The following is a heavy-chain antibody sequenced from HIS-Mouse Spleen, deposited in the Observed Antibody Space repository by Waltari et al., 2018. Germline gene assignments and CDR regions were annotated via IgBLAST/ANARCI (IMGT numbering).Heavy chain of an antibody. Sequence: QLQLQESGPGLVKPSETLSLTCTVSGGSISSSSYYWGWIRQPPGKGLEWIGSIYYSGCTYYSPALNRRVTISVDTSKTQLCLKLSFVTAADTAVYYCAGEIPYSICWYDWYFDLWGRGTLVTVSS. J-gene: IGHJ2*01. V-gene: IGHV4-39*07. D-gene: IGHD6-13*01. CDR1: GGSISSSSYY. CDR3: AGEIPYSICWYDWYFDL. CDR2: IYYSGCT.